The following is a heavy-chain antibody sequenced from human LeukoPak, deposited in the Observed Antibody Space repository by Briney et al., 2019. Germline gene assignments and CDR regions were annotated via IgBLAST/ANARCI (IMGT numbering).Heavy chain of an antibody. CDR1: GFAFKTFA. CDR2: ISYDGSNK. D-gene: IGHD2-8*01. J-gene: IGHJ4*02. Sequence: GGSLTVSCTASGFAFKTFAMHWVRQAPGKGLEWVAVISYDGSNKYYADSVKGRFTISRDNSKNTLYLQMNSLRAEDTAVYYCARENIMAYLDYWGQGTLVTVSS. CDR3: ARENIMAYLDY. V-gene: IGHV3-30-3*01.